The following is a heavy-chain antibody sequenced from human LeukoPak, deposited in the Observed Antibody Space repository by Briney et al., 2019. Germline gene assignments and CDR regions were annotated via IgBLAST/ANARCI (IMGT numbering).Heavy chain of an antibody. Sequence: GGSLRLSCAASGFTFSSYWMSWVRRAPGKGLEWVANIKQDGSEKYYVDSVKGRFTISRDNAKNSLYLQMNSLRAEDTAVYYCARAGGDYYFDYWGQGTLVTVSS. V-gene: IGHV3-7*01. CDR3: ARAGGDYYFDY. J-gene: IGHJ4*02. CDR2: IKQDGSEK. CDR1: GFTFSSYW. D-gene: IGHD4-17*01.